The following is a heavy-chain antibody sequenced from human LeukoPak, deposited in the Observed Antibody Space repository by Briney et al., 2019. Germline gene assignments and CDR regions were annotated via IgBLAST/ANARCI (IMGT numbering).Heavy chain of an antibody. Sequence: GGSLRLSCAASGFTFSSYAMSWVRQAPGKGLKWVSAISGSGGSTYYADSVKGRFTISRDNSKNTLYLQMNSLRAEDTAVYYCAKDVVDSSSWYSSWFDPWGQGTLVTVSS. J-gene: IGHJ5*02. CDR2: ISGSGGST. CDR1: GFTFSSYA. V-gene: IGHV3-23*01. D-gene: IGHD6-13*01. CDR3: AKDVVDSSSWYSSWFDP.